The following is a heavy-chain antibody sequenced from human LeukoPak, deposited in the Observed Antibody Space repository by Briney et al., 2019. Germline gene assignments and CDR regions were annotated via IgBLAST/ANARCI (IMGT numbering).Heavy chain of an antibody. D-gene: IGHD6-19*01. Sequence: SETLSLTCTVSGGSISGYYWNWIRQPAGKGLEWIGRVYTSGTTNYSPSLKSRITVSVDTSKNQFSLRLISVTAADTAVYYCARSTGWSSDLFDYWGQGTLVTVSS. J-gene: IGHJ4*02. CDR3: ARSTGWSSDLFDY. V-gene: IGHV4-4*07. CDR1: GGSISGYY. CDR2: VYTSGTT.